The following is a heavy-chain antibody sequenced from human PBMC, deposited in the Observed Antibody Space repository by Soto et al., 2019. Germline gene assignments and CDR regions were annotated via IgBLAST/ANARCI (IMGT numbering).Heavy chain of an antibody. CDR1: GGSIVNGAYY. CDR3: AGGGYCSRTRCPPTDP. V-gene: IGHV4-31*03. CDR2: IHYSGST. Sequence: QVQLQESGPGLVKPSQTLSLTCTVSGGSIVNGAYYWSWIRQHPGKGLEWIGYIHYSGSTNYNPPHKGRVTISVDTSKNQLSLKLSAVTAAETAVYYCAGGGYCSRTRCPPTDPWGQGTLVTVS. D-gene: IGHD2-2*03. J-gene: IGHJ5*02.